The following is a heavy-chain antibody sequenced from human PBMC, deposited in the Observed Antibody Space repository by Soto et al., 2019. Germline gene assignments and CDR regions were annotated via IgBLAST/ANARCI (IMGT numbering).Heavy chain of an antibody. V-gene: IGHV3-23*01. CDR3: AKDRSSTSCYAFDY. CDR1: GFTFRNYA. D-gene: IGHD2-2*01. J-gene: IGHJ4*02. CDR2: ISGSGGTT. Sequence: RRLSCAASGFTFRNYAMSWARQAPGKGLEWVSAISGSGGTTHYADSVKGRFTISRDNSKNTLYLQMNSLRVEDTAVYYCAKDRSSTSCYAFDYWGQGSLVTVSS.